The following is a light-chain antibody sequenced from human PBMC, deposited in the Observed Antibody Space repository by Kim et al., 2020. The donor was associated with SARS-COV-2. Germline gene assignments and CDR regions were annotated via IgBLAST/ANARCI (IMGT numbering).Light chain of an antibody. J-gene: IGLJ2*01. CDR1: SLTISY. V-gene: IGLV3-19*01. Sequence: ALEQTVRISCQGESLTISYTYWYQQKPGQAPILVIYGKNNRPSGIPDRFSGSSSGNTASLTITGTQAGDEADYYCNSRDSNDNVVFGGGTQLTVL. CDR2: GKN. CDR3: NSRDSNDNVV.